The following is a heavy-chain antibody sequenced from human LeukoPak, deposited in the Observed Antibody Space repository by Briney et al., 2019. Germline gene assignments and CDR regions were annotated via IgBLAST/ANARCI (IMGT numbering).Heavy chain of an antibody. CDR1: GFTFSCYG. CDR3: AKRPDEDYGENFYGMDV. D-gene: IGHD4-17*01. V-gene: IGHV3-30*18. J-gene: IGHJ6*02. CDR2: ISYDRSNK. Sequence: GGSLRLSCAASGFTFSCYGMHWVRQAPGKGLEWVAVISYDRSNKYYADSVKGRFTISRDNSKNTLYLQMSSLRAEDTAVYYCAKRPDEDYGENFYGMDVWGQGTTVTVSS.